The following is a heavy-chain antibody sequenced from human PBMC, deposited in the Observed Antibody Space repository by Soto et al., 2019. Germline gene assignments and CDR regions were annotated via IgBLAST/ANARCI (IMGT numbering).Heavy chain of an antibody. Sequence: SETLSLTCTVSGGSVSSGSYYWSWIRQPPGKGLEWIGYIYYSGSTNYNPSLKSRVTISVDTSKNQFSLKLSSVTAADTAVYYCAILLGSYDRSGEYAYWGQGTLVTGSS. CDR3: AILLGSYDRSGEYAY. D-gene: IGHD3-22*01. V-gene: IGHV4-61*01. CDR2: IYYSGST. CDR1: GGSVSSGSYY. J-gene: IGHJ4*02.